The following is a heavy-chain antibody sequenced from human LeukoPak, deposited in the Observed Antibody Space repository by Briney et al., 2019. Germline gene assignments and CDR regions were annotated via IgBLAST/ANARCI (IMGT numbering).Heavy chain of an antibody. CDR3: AREREGTYDSSGYYSGYYYYMDV. J-gene: IGHJ6*03. D-gene: IGHD3-22*01. CDR1: SGSINSSNW. CDR2: IYPSGST. V-gene: IGHV4-4*02. Sequence: SETLSLTCAVSSGSINSSNWWSWVRPPPGKGLEWIGEIYPSGSTNYNPSLKSRVTMSVDTSKNQFSLKLSSVTAADTAVYYCAREREGTYDSSGYYSGYYYYMDVWGKGTTVTISS.